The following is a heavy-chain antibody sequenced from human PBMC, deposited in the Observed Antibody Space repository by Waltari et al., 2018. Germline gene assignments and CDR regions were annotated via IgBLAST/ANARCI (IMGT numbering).Heavy chain of an antibody. V-gene: IGHV3-23*03. D-gene: IGHD6-13*01. Sequence: SYAMSWVRQAPGKGLEWVSVIYSGGSTYYADSVKGRFTISRDNSKNTLYLQMNSLRAEDTAVYYCAKDLASSSWYRDAFDIWGQGTMVTVSS. CDR3: AKDLASSSWYRDAFDI. CDR1: SYA. CDR2: IYSGGST. J-gene: IGHJ3*02.